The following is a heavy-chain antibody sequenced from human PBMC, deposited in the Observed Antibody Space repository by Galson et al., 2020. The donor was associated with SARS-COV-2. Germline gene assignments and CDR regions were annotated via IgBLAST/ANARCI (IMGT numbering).Heavy chain of an antibody. CDR1: GFTFSSYS. D-gene: IGHD1-7*01. CDR3: ARDRGITGTTLGDY. CDR2: ISSSSSYI. V-gene: IGHV3-21*01. Sequence: KIGESLKISCAASGFTFSSYSMNWVRQAPGKGLEWVSSISSSSSYIYYADSVKGRFTISRDNAKNSLYLQMNSLRAEDTAVYYCARDRGITGTTLGDYWGQGTLVTVSS. J-gene: IGHJ4*02.